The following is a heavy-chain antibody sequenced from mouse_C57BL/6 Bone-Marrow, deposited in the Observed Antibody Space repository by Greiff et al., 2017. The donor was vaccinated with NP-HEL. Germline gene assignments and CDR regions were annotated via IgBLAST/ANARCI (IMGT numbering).Heavy chain of an antibody. CDR2: IHPNSGST. Sequence: QVQLQQPGAELVKPGASVKLSCKASGYTFTSYWMHWVKQRPGQGLEWIGMIHPNSGSTNYNEKFKSKATLTVDTSSRTASMQLSSLTSEDSAVDYCARARGDYYGSGRFDYWGQGTTLTVSS. CDR3: ARARGDYYGSGRFDY. D-gene: IGHD1-1*01. J-gene: IGHJ2*01. CDR1: GYTFTSYW. V-gene: IGHV1-64*01.